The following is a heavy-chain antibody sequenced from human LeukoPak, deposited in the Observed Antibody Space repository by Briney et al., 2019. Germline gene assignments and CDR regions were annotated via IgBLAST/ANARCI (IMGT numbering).Heavy chain of an antibody. D-gene: IGHD5-12*01. CDR2: IKQDGSEK. V-gene: IGHV3-7*01. CDR1: GFTFSTYW. Sequence: PGGSLRLSCTASGFTFSTYWMTWVRQAPGKGLEWVANIKQDGSEKYYVDSVKGRFTISRDNAKNSLYLQMSSLRAEDTAVYYCARDPTSLVATTFDYWGQGTLVTVSS. CDR3: ARDPTSLVATTFDY. J-gene: IGHJ4*02.